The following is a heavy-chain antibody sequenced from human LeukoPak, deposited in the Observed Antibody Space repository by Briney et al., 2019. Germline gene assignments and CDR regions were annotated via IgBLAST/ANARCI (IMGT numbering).Heavy chain of an antibody. V-gene: IGHV3-9*01. CDR3: ARGPVFIAVAGFDY. Sequence: PGGSLRLSCAASGFTFDDYAMHWVRQAPGKGLEWVSGISWNSGSIGYADSVKGRFTISRDNAKNSLYLQMNSLRVEDTAVYYCARGPVFIAVAGFDYWGQGNLVTVSS. D-gene: IGHD6-19*01. CDR1: GFTFDDYA. CDR2: ISWNSGSI. J-gene: IGHJ4*02.